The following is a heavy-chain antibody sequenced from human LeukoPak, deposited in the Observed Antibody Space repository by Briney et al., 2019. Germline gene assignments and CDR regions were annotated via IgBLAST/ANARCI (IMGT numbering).Heavy chain of an antibody. CDR2: INPNSGGT. D-gene: IGHD3-3*01. J-gene: IGHJ4*02. CDR1: GYTFTGYY. V-gene: IGHV1-2*02. CDR3: ARGGSTYYDFWSGYYPADSYFDY. Sequence: ASVKVSCKASGYTFTGYYMHWVRQAPGQGLEWMGWINPNSGGTNYAQKFQGGVTMTRDTSISTAYMELSRLRSDDTAVYYCARGGSTYYDFWSGYYPADSYFDYWGQGTLVTVSS.